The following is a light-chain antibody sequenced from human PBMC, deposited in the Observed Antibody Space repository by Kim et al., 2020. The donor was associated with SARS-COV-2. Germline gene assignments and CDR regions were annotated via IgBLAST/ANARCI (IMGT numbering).Light chain of an antibody. J-gene: IGKJ2*03. CDR3: QQYNDWPS. Sequence: EIVLTQSPATLSLSPGERATLSCRASQSVSSNLAWYQQKPGQAPRLLIYGASNGASTRATGVPARFSGSGSGTEFTLSISSLQSEDFAIYYCQQYNDWPSFSQGTKLEI. CDR1: QSVSSN. CDR2: GAS. V-gene: IGKV3-15*01.